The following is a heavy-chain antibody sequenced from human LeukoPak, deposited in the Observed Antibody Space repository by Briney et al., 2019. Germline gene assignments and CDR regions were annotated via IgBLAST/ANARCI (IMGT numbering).Heavy chain of an antibody. D-gene: IGHD2-21*01. CDR2: IYYSGST. CDR1: GGSISSYY. V-gene: IGHV4-59*08. CDR3: VRLPAYHLDV. Sequence: PSETLSLTCTVSGGSISSYYWSWIRQPPGKGLEWIGYIYYSGSTNYNPSLKSRVTISVDTSKNQFSLKLSSVTAADTAVYYCVRLPAYHLDVWGQGTTVTVSS. J-gene: IGHJ6*02.